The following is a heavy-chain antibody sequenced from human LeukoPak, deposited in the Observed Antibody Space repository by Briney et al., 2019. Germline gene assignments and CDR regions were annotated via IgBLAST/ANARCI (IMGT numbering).Heavy chain of an antibody. J-gene: IGHJ5*02. CDR2: FYHSGST. V-gene: IGHV4-38-2*01. D-gene: IGHD3-10*01. CDR1: GYSISSGYY. CDR3: ARQLVWFGDRGNWFDP. Sequence: SETLSLTCAVSGYSISSGYYWGWIRQPPGKGLEWIGRFYHSGSTYYNPSLKSRVTISVDTSKNQFSLKLSSVPAADTAVYYCARQLVWFGDRGNWFDPWGQGTLVTVSS.